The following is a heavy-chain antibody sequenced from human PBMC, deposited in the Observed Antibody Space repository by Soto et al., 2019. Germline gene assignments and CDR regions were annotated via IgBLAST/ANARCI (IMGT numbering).Heavy chain of an antibody. J-gene: IGHJ6*02. CDR3: ARVGILKGAELSGGVEGKYYYGMDV. D-gene: IGHD3-16*01. CDR1: AGTFRSYA. CDR2: IIPMFGTP. Sequence: GASVKVSCKAAAGTFRSYAMSWVRQAPGQGLEWMGGIIPMFGTPNYAQNFKGRLTITADESTRTAYMELSSLRSEDTAVYYCARVGILKGAELSGGVEGKYYYGMDVWGQGTTVTVSS. V-gene: IGHV1-69*13.